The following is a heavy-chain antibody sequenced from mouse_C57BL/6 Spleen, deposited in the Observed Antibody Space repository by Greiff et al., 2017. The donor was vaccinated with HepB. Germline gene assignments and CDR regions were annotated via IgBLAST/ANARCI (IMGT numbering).Heavy chain of an antibody. CDR2: INPNYGTT. V-gene: IGHV1-39*01. Sequence: EVQLQESGPELVKPGASVKISCKASGYSFTDYNMNWVKQSNGKSLEWIGVINPNYGTTSYNQKFKGKATLTVDQSSSTAYMQLNSLTSEDSAVYYCARTLYYGSSWGPFDYWGQGTTLTVSS. CDR3: ARTLYYGSSWGPFDY. D-gene: IGHD1-1*01. CDR1: GYSFTDYN. J-gene: IGHJ2*01.